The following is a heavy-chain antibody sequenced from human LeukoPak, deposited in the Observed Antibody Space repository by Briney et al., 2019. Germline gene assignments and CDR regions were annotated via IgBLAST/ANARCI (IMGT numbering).Heavy chain of an antibody. CDR2: IYYSGST. D-gene: IGHD4/OR15-4a*01. V-gene: IGHV4-39*07. CDR3: ARDSDYYYFDY. Sequence: SETLSLTCTVSGGSISSYYWSWIRQPPGKGLEWIGSIYYSGSTYYNPSLKSRVTISVDTSKNQFSLKLSSVTAADTAVYYCARDSDYYYFDYWGQGTLVTVSS. CDR1: GGSISSYY. J-gene: IGHJ4*02.